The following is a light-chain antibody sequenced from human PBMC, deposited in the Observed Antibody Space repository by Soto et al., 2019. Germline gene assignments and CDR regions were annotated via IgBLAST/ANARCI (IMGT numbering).Light chain of an antibody. Sequence: QSALTQPASVSGSLGQSISISCTGTSTDFGAHNCVSWYQQHPHRAPKLIIFDVTTRPSGVSPRFSGSKSGNTASLTISGLRSEDEADYYCCSYVNSTTRVSGAGTKVTVL. V-gene: IGLV2-14*03. CDR3: CSYVNSTTRV. J-gene: IGLJ1*01. CDR1: STDFGAHNC. CDR2: DVT.